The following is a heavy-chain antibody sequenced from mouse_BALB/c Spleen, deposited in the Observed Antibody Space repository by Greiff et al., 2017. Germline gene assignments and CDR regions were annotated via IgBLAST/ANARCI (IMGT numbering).Heavy chain of an antibody. D-gene: IGHD1-2*01. CDR1: GYTFTSYW. CDR3: TMGGITTASLYAMDY. CDR2: INPSNGRT. J-gene: IGHJ4*01. V-gene: IGHV1S81*02. Sequence: QVQLQQPGAELVKPGASVKLSCKASGYTFTSYWMHWVKQRPGQGLEWIGEINPSNGRTNYNEKFKSKATLTVDKSSSTAYMQLSSLTSEDSAVYYCTMGGITTASLYAMDYWGQGTSVTVSS.